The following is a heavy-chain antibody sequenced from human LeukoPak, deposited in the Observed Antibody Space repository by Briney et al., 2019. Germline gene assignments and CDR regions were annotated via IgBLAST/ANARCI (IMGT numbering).Heavy chain of an antibody. V-gene: IGHV3-30*18. CDR3: AKDRAMIGEGFFDY. D-gene: IGHD3-22*01. CDR1: GLTFSSYG. J-gene: IGHJ4*02. CDR2: ISYDGSNK. Sequence: PGRSLRLSCAASGLTFSSYGMHWVRQAPGKGLEWVAVISYDGSNKYYADSVKGRFTISRDNSKNTLYLQMNSLRAEDTAVYYCAKDRAMIGEGFFDYWGQGTLVTVSS.